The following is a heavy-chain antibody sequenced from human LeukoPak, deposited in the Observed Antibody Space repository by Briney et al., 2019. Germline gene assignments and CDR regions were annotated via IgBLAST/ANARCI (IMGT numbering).Heavy chain of an antibody. J-gene: IGHJ6*03. CDR1: GFTFSSYG. V-gene: IGHV3-66*01. CDR3: ASVVRIRINLYYLYNMNV. D-gene: IGHD2/OR15-2a*01. CDR2: LYSGGST. Sequence: GGSLRLSCAASGFTFSSYGMSWVRQAPGKGLEWVSLLYSGGSTYYADSVKGRFTISRDNSKNTLYLQMNSLRAEDTALYYCASVVRIRINLYYLYNMNVWGKGTTVTVSS.